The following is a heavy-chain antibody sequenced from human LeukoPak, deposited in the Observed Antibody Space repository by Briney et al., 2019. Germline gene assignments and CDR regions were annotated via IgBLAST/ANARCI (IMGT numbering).Heavy chain of an antibody. CDR2: IWHDGSHQ. V-gene: IGHV3-33*01. CDR3: ARDATEYGDSHFDW. CDR1: GFSFSSYG. Sequence: PGGSLRFSCSASGFSFSSYGMHWVRQAPGKGLEWVAVIWHDGSHQYYADSEKGRFTISRDNSRNTVYLQMDRLRVEDTAVYYCARDATEYGDSHFDWWGQGTLVTVSS. D-gene: IGHD4-17*01. J-gene: IGHJ4*02.